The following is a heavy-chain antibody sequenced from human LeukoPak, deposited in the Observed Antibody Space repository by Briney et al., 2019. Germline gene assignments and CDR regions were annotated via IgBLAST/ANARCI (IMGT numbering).Heavy chain of an antibody. CDR2: IYYSGST. Sequence: SETLSLTCAVSGGSISSYYWSWIRQPPGKGLEWIGYIYYSGSTNYNPSLKSRVTISVDTSKNQFFLKLSSVTAADTAVYYCARGSVVTTETNWFDPWGQGTLVTVSS. V-gene: IGHV4-59*01. D-gene: IGHD4-23*01. CDR1: GGSISSYY. J-gene: IGHJ5*02. CDR3: ARGSVVTTETNWFDP.